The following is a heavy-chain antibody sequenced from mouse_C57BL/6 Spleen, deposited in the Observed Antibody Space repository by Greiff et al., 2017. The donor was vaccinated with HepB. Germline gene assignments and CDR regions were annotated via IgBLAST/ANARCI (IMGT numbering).Heavy chain of an antibody. Sequence: VQLQQPGAELVKPGASVKLSCKASGYTFTSYWMHWVKQRPGRGLEWIGRIDPNSGGTKYNEKFKSKAKLTVDKPSSTAYMQLSSLTSEDSAVYYCAREEKKTFWDGGVFDYWGQGTTLTVSS. V-gene: IGHV1-72*01. CDR1: GYTFTSYW. J-gene: IGHJ2*01. D-gene: IGHD4-1*01. CDR3: AREEKKTFWDGGVFDY. CDR2: IDPNSGGT.